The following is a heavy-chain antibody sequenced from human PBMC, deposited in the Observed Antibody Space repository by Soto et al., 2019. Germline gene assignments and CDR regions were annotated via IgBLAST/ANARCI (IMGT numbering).Heavy chain of an antibody. D-gene: IGHD4-4*01. CDR1: GGTFSSYA. CDR2: IIPIFGTA. Sequence: QVQLVQSGAEVTKPGSSVKVSCKASGGTFSSYAISWVRQAPGQGLEWMGGIIPIFGTANYAQKFQGRVTITADESTSIAYMELSSLRSEDTAVYYCATILTTVTTRYYYYGMDVWGQGTTVTVSS. CDR3: ATILTTVTTRYYYYGMDV. J-gene: IGHJ6*02. V-gene: IGHV1-69*12.